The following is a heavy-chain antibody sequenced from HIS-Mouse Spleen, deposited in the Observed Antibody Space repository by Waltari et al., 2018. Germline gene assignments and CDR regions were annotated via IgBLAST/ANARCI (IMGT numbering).Heavy chain of an antibody. Sequence: EVQLVESGGGLVKPGGSLRLSWAASRVPFISYSINWGRQAPGKGLEWVSSISSSSSYIYYADSVKGRFTISRDNAKNSLYLQMNSLRAEDTAVYYCARLGGAGGMDVWGQGTTVTVSS. CDR3: ARLGGAGGMDV. J-gene: IGHJ6*02. CDR2: ISSSSSYI. V-gene: IGHV3-21*01. D-gene: IGHD3-16*01. CDR1: RVPFISYS.